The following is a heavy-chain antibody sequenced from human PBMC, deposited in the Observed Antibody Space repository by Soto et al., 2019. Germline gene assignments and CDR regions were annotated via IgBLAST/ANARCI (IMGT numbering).Heavy chain of an antibody. CDR2: ISGSGGST. Sequence: EVQLLESGGGLVQPGGSLRLSCEASGFTFSSYGMSWVRQAPGTGLEWVSGISGSGGSTYYADSVKGRFTISRDNSTNTLYLQVNSLGADDTAVYYCAKDHNFWSGYVDFWGQGTLVTVSS. CDR3: AKDHNFWSGYVDF. V-gene: IGHV3-23*01. CDR1: GFTFSSYG. D-gene: IGHD3-3*01. J-gene: IGHJ4*02.